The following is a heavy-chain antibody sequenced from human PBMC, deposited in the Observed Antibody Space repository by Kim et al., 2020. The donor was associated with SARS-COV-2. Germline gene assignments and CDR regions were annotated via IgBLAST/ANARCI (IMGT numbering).Heavy chain of an antibody. CDR2: ISGSGGST. V-gene: IGHV3-23*01. Sequence: GGSLRLSCAASGFTFSSYAMSWVRQAPGKGLEWVSAISGSGGSTYSADSVKGRFTISRDNSKNTRYLQMNSLRAEDTAVYYCAKAPQWLLLGVYFGYWGQGPLVTVSS. D-gene: IGHD3-22*01. CDR1: GFTFSSYA. J-gene: IGHJ4*02. CDR3: AKAPQWLLLGVYFGY.